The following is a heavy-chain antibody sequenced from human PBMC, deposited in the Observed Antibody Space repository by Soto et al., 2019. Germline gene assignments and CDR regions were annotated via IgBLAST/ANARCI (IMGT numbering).Heavy chain of an antibody. CDR3: ARKAWTRLDY. V-gene: IGHV4-4*02. CDR2: VFHSGSV. CDR1: GGSLSTPVW. D-gene: IGHD1-1*01. Sequence: PSDTLSLTCGVPGGSLSTPVWWTWIRLTPGKGLEWIGEVFHSGSVNYNPSLQSRVTISVDKSTNHFSLRLTSVTAADTAVYYCARKAWTRLDYWGQGALVTVSS. J-gene: IGHJ4*02.